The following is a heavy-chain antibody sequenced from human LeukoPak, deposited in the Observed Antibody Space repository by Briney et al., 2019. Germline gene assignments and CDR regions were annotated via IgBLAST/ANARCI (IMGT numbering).Heavy chain of an antibody. CDR1: GFTFDYYT. CDR3: SREVGGSYWDY. Sequence: PGGSLRLSCTASGFTFDYYTMSWVRQAPGMGLEWVCLIRSKGYGRSTEHAASVRCRFTISIDDAKRIVYLQMNSLKNEDTALYYCSREVGGSYWDYWGQGNQVTVSS. J-gene: IGHJ4*02. D-gene: IGHD1-26*01. CDR2: IRSKGYGRST. V-gene: IGHV3-49*04.